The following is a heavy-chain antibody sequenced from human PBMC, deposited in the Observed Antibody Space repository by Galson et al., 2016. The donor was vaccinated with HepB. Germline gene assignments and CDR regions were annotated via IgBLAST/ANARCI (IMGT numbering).Heavy chain of an antibody. V-gene: IGHV1-69*13. J-gene: IGHJ4*02. CDR1: GGIFSSYA. D-gene: IGHD5-12*01. CDR2: IIRMFGTV. Sequence: SVKVSCKASGGIFSSYAMSWVRQAPGHGLEWMGGIIRMFGTVNYARKFQGRVTISADDSASTVYMELSGLRSDDTAVYYCARSQIVATFTGFAYWGQRTRVTVSP. CDR3: ARSQIVATFTGFAY.